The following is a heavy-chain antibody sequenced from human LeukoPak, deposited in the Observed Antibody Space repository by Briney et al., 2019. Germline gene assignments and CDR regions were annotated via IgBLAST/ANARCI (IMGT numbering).Heavy chain of an antibody. CDR3: ARDHYSNYDGFDY. CDR1: GGTFSSYA. Sequence: SSVKVSCKASGGTFSSYAISWVRQAPGQGLEWMGRIIPLFGTANYAQKFQDRVTITTDESTSTAYMELSSLRSEGTAMYYCARDHYSNYDGFDYWGQGTLVTVSS. J-gene: IGHJ4*02. CDR2: IIPLFGTA. V-gene: IGHV1-69*05. D-gene: IGHD4-11*01.